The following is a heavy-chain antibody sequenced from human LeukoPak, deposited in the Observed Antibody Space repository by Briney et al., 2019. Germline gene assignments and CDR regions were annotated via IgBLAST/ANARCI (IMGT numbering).Heavy chain of an antibody. Sequence: GGSLRLSCAASGFTFSSYGMHWVRQAPGKGLEWVAFIRYDGSNKYYADSVKGRFTISRDNSKNTLYLQMNSLRAEDTAVYYCAKIIVSGKRGKPLDCSSTSCSFQHWGQGTLVTVSS. J-gene: IGHJ1*01. D-gene: IGHD2-2*01. V-gene: IGHV3-30*02. CDR1: GFTFSSYG. CDR2: IRYDGSNK. CDR3: AKIIVSGKRGKPLDCSSTSCSFQH.